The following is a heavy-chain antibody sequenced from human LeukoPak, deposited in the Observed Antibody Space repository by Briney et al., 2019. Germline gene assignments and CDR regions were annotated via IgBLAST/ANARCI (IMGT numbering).Heavy chain of an antibody. J-gene: IGHJ6*02. CDR2: ISGSGGNT. Sequence: GGSLRLSCAASGFTFSSYAMSWVRQAPGKGLEWVSAISGSGGNTYYADSVKGRFTISRDNSKNTLYLRMNSLRAEDTAVYYCAKMGTYESSGYYGMDVWGQGTTVTVSS. D-gene: IGHD3-22*01. V-gene: IGHV3-23*01. CDR1: GFTFSSYA. CDR3: AKMGTYESSGYYGMDV.